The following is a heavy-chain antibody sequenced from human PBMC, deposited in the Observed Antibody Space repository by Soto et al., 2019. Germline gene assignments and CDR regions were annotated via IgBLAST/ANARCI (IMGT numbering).Heavy chain of an antibody. V-gene: IGHV1-69*13. CDR2: IIPIFGTA. CDR3: ARVKGGYSYGSLYYYYGMDV. D-gene: IGHD5-18*01. Sequence: GASVKVSCKASGGTFSSYAISWVRQAPGQGLEWMGGIIPIFGTANYAQKFQGRVTITADESTSTASMELSSLRSEDTAVYYCARVKGGYSYGSLYYYYGMDVWGQGTTVTVSS. CDR1: GGTFSSYA. J-gene: IGHJ6*02.